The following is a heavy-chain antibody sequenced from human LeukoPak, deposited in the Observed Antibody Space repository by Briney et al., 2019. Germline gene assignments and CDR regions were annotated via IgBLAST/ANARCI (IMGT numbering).Heavy chain of an antibody. J-gene: IGHJ2*01. V-gene: IGHV4-34*01. CDR2: INHSGST. CDR3: ARGPTRAIAARVYWYFDL. Sequence: SETLSLTCAVYGGSFSGYYWSWIRQPPGKGLEWIGEINHSGSTNYNPSLKSRVTISVDTSKNQFSLKLSSVTAADTAVYYCARGPTRAIAARVYWYFDLWGRGTLVTVSS. D-gene: IGHD6-6*01. CDR1: GGSFSGYY.